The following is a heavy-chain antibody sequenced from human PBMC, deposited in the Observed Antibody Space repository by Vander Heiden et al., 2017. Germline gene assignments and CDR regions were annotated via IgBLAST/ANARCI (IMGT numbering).Heavy chain of an antibody. J-gene: IGHJ5*02. Sequence: EVQLVQSGAEVKKPGESLKISCKGSGYSFTSSWIGWVRQMPGKGLEWMGIIYPGDSDTRYSPSFQGQVTISADKSISTAYLQWSSLKASDTAMYYCARQGGYCSSTSCSNWFDPWGQGTLVTVSS. V-gene: IGHV5-51*01. CDR3: ARQGGYCSSTSCSNWFDP. CDR1: GYSFTSSW. D-gene: IGHD2-2*03. CDR2: IYPGDSDT.